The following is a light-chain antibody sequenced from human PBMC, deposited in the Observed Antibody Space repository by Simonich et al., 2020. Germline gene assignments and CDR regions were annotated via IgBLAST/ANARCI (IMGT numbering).Light chain of an antibody. CDR2: EDN. CDR3: QSYDSSNHRGV. J-gene: IGLJ2*01. CDR1: SGSIARNY. Sequence: NFMLTQPHSVSESPGKTVTLSCTRSSGSIARNYVQWYQQRPGRAPPTVLYEDNQRPSGVPDRFSGSIDSSSNSASLTISGLKTEDEADYYCQSYDSSNHRGVFGGGTKLTVL. V-gene: IGLV6-57*03.